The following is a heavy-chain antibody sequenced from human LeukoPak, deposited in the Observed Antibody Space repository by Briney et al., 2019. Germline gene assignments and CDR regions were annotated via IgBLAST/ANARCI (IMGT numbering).Heavy chain of an antibody. J-gene: IGHJ4*02. D-gene: IGHD6-19*01. CDR2: INPNSGGT. CDR3: ARGGQWLHYFDY. CDR1: GYTFTGYY. Sequence: ASVKISCKASGYTFTGYYMHWVRQAPGQGLEWMGWINPNSGGTNYAQKFQGRVTVTRDTSISTAYMELSRLRSDDTAVYYCARGGQWLHYFDYWGQGTLVTVSS. V-gene: IGHV1-2*02.